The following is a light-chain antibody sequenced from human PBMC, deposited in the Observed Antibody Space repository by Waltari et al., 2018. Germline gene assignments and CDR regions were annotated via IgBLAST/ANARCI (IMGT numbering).Light chain of an antibody. CDR2: YVS. Sequence: EIVLTQFPDFQSVTPKEKVTITCRASQSIGNSLHWYQQKPDQSPELVIKYVSQSMSGVPSRFSGSGSGTDFTLTINSLEAEDAATYYCHQSSGFPLTFGGGTKVEFK. V-gene: IGKV6-21*02. CDR1: QSIGNS. J-gene: IGKJ4*01. CDR3: HQSSGFPLT.